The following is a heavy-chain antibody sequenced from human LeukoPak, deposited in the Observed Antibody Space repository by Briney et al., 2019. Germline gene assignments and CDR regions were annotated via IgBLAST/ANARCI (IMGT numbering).Heavy chain of an antibody. V-gene: IGHV4-34*01. CDR2: INHSGST. Sequence: SETLSLTCAVYGGSFSGYYWSWIRQPPGKGLEWIGEINHSGSTNYNPSLKSRVTISVDTSKNQFSLKLSSVTAADTAVYYCARGDYYGSGSYYIDYYYYMDVWGKGTTVTIPS. J-gene: IGHJ6*03. CDR1: GGSFSGYY. D-gene: IGHD3-10*01. CDR3: ARGDYYGSGSYYIDYYYYMDV.